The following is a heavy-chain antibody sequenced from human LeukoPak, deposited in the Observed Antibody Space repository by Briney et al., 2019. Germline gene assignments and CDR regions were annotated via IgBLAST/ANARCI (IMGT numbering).Heavy chain of an antibody. CDR3: ARVRFCNSAGCYSFFDF. V-gene: IGHV3-74*01. CDR2: VSGDGSKT. J-gene: IGHJ4*02. Sequence: PGGSLRLSCAASGFTFSDYYMHWVRQTPGKGLVWVSRVSGDGSKTDYADSVKGQFTISRDNARNTLYLQMNSLRDEDTAVYYCARVRFCNSAGCYSFFDFWGQGTLVTVSS. CDR1: GFTFSDYY. D-gene: IGHD2-2*01.